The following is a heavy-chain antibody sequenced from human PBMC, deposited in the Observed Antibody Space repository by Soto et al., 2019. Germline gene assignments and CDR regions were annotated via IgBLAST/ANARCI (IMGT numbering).Heavy chain of an antibody. V-gene: IGHV4-34*01. CDR1: GGSFSGYY. D-gene: IGHD2-15*01. CDR3: ARRTYCSGGSCYSLKWYYYYYMDV. Sequence: PSETLSRTCAGYGGSFSGYYWSWIRQPPGKGLEWIGEINHSGSTNYNPSLKSRVTISVDTSKNQFSLKLSSVTAADTAVYYCARRTYCSGGSCYSLKWYYYYYMDVWGKGTTVTVSS. CDR2: INHSGST. J-gene: IGHJ6*03.